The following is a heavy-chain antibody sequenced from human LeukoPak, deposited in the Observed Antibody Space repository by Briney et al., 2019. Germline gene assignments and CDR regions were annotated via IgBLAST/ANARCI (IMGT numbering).Heavy chain of an antibody. CDR1: GGSISTYY. J-gene: IGHJ6*03. CDR3: ARVRPGGGEYYYMDV. D-gene: IGHD7-27*01. CDR2: VYSSGNT. V-gene: IGHV4-4*07. Sequence: SETLSVICTVSGGSISTYYWSWIRQPAGKGLEWIGHVYSSGNTNYNPSLKSRVTISVDTSKNQFSLSLSSVTAADTAVYYCARVRPGGGEYYYMDVWGQRDHGHRLL.